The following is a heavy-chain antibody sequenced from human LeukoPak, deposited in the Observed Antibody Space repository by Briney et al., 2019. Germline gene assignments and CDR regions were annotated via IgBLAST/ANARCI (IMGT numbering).Heavy chain of an antibody. D-gene: IGHD3-9*01. Sequence: ASVKVSCKASGYTFTSYDINWVRQATGQGLEWMGWMNPNSGNTGYARKFQGRVTMTRNTSISTAYMELSSLRSEDTAVYYCARGKRYFDWLLPFWFDPWGQGTLVTVSS. V-gene: IGHV1-8*01. J-gene: IGHJ5*02. CDR2: MNPNSGNT. CDR3: ARGKRYFDWLLPFWFDP. CDR1: GYTFTSYD.